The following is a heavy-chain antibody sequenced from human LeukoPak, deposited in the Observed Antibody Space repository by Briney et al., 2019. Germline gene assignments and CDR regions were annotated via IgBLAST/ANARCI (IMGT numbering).Heavy chain of an antibody. CDR1: GFTFSDYY. CDR3: ASIPRNLNWFDP. CDR2: ISSSGSTI. J-gene: IGHJ5*02. V-gene: IGHV3-11*01. Sequence: GGSLRLSCAASGFTFSDYYMSWIRRAPGKGLEWVSYISSSGSTIYYADSVKGRFTISRDNAKNSLYLQMNSLRAEDTAVYYCASIPRNLNWFDPWGQGTLVTVSS.